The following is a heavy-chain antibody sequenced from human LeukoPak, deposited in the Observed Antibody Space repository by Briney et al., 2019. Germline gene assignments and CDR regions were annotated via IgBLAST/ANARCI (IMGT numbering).Heavy chain of an antibody. Sequence: GASVKVSCKASGYTFTSYDINWVRQATGQGLEWMGWMNPNSGNTGYAQKFQGRVTMTRNTSISTAYMELSSLRSEDTAVYYCARGRKYSGSYHRMYYFDYWGQGTLVTVSS. CDR3: ARGRKYSGSYHRMYYFDY. J-gene: IGHJ4*02. CDR2: MNPNSGNT. D-gene: IGHD1-26*01. CDR1: GYTFTSYD. V-gene: IGHV1-8*01.